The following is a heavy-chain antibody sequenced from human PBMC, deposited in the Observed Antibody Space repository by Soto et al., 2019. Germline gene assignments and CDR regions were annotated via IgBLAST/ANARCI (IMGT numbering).Heavy chain of an antibody. Sequence: SVKVSCKASGGTSSSYAISWVRQAPGQGLEWMGGIIPIFGTANYAQKFQGRVTITADESTSTAYMELSSLRSEDTAVYYCASRLVVTRFHAFDIWGQGTMVTVSS. J-gene: IGHJ3*02. CDR1: GGTSSSYA. V-gene: IGHV1-69*13. CDR2: IIPIFGTA. CDR3: ASRLVVTRFHAFDI. D-gene: IGHD2-21*02.